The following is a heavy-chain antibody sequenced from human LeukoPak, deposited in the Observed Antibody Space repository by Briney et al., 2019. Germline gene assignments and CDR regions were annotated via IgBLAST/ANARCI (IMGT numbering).Heavy chain of an antibody. CDR3: ARDGGYSYGYYNWFDP. D-gene: IGHD5-18*01. CDR2: IIPIFGTA. CDR1: GGTFSGYA. J-gene: IGHJ5*02. V-gene: IGHV1-69*05. Sequence: ASVKVSCKASGGTFSGYAISWVRQAPGQGLEWMGGIIPIFGTANYAQKFQGRVTITTDESTSTAYMELSSLRSEDTAVYYCARDGGYSYGYYNWFDPWGQGALVTVSS.